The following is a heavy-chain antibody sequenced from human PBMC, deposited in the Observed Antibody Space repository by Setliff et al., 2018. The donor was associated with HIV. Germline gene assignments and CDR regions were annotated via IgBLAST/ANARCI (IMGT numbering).Heavy chain of an antibody. CDR2: IKKDGSEI. J-gene: IGHJ4*02. CDR1: GLTFNNAW. D-gene: IGHD2-21*02. CDR3: VRGDGWIQDF. Sequence: PGGSLRLSCTASGLTFNNAWMSWVRQAPGKGLEWVADIKKDGSEIHYLDSVKGRFTISRDDAKRSLYLQMHGLGADDTAVYYCVRGDGWIQDFWGQGTLVTVSS. V-gene: IGHV3-7*01.